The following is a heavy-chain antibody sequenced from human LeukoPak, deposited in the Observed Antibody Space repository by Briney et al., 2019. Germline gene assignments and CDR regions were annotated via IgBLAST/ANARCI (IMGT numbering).Heavy chain of an antibody. CDR3: ARGIWFGYNWFDP. CDR1: GFTLSSYW. Sequence: GGSLRLSCAASGFTLSSYWMSWVRQAPGKWLEWVANIKQEGSEKYYVDSVKGRFTISRDNAKNSLYLQMNSLRAEDTAVYYCARGIWFGYNWFDPWGQGTLVTVSS. J-gene: IGHJ5*02. V-gene: IGHV3-7*03. D-gene: IGHD3-10*01. CDR2: IKQEGSEK.